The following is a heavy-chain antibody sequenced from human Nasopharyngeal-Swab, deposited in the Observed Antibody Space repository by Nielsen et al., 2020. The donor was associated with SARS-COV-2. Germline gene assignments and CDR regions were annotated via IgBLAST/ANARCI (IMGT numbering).Heavy chain of an antibody. CDR2: IYYSGSP. D-gene: IGHD3-3*01. Sequence: WIRQPPGKGLEWIGSIYYSGSPYYNPSLKSRVTISVDTSKNQFSLKLSSVTAADTAVYYCARDRTIFGVVQGWFDPWGQGTLVTVSS. CDR3: ARDRTIFGVVQGWFDP. V-gene: IGHV4-39*02. J-gene: IGHJ5*02.